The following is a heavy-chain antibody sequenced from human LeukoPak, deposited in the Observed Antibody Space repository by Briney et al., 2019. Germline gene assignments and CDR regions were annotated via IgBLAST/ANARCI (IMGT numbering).Heavy chain of an antibody. V-gene: IGHV4-59*01. CDR3: ARGRSNFRY. CDR1: GGSISNYY. CDR2: IYYSGST. J-gene: IGHJ4*02. Sequence: SETLSLTCTVSGGSISNYYWSWIRQPPGKGLEWIGYIYYSGSTNYNPSLKSRVTISIDTSKKQFSLKLSSVTAVDTAIFYCARGRSNFRYWGQGTLVTVSS. D-gene: IGHD4-11*01.